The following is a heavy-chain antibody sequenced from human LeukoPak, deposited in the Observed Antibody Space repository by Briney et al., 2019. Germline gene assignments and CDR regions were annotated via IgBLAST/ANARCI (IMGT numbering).Heavy chain of an antibody. CDR2: MNPNSDNT. CDR3: ARVALHFDWLSDDAFDI. D-gene: IGHD3-9*01. V-gene: IGHV1-8*01. Sequence: ASVKVSCKASGYTFTSYDINWVRQATGQGLEWMGWMNPNSDNTGYAQKFQGRVTMTRNTSISTAYMELSSLRSEDTAVYYCARVALHFDWLSDDAFDIWGQGTMVTVSS. J-gene: IGHJ3*02. CDR1: GYTFTSYD.